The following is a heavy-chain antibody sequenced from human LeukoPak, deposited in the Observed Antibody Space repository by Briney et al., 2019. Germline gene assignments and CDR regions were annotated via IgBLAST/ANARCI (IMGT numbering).Heavy chain of an antibody. CDR1: GFSFSNYA. V-gene: IGHV3-23*01. J-gene: IGHJ3*02. D-gene: IGHD2-2*01. Sequence: GGSLRLSCGASGFSFSNYAMSWVRQAPGKRLEWVSASGSGGSTYYADSVKGRFTISRGSSKNTLYLQMNSLRAEDTAIYYCEKIGGYCISSSCYGWAFDIWGLGTMVTVSS. CDR2: SGSGGST. CDR3: EKIGGYCISSSCYGWAFDI.